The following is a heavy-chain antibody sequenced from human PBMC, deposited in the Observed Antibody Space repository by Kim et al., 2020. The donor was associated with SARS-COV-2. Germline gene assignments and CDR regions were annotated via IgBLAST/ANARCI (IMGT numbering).Heavy chain of an antibody. D-gene: IGHD3-22*01. Sequence: SETLSLTCTVSGGSISNYYWSWIRQPQGKGLEWIGYVFASASTNYSPSLKRRVTISLGTSKKQFSLQLTAVTAADTAVFYFGRGKFYFDGSGNLSFWYF. CDR3: GRGKFYFDGSGNLSFWYF. CDR1: GGSISNYY. V-gene: IGHV4-59*01. CDR2: VFASAST. J-gene: IGHJ2*01.